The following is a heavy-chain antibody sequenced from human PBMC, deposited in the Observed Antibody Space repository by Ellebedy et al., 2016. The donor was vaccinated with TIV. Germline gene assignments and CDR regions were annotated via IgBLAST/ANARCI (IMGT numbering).Heavy chain of an antibody. CDR1: GGSISSGGYC. J-gene: IGHJ4*02. V-gene: IGHV4-31*03. D-gene: IGHD2-2*01. CDR2: MSYFGTT. CDR3: ARGALKGHCSGTPCRVFDF. Sequence: SETLSLXXIVSGGSISSGGYCWSWIRQHQGKGLEWTVHMSYFGTTYYTPSLRSRITISVATSKTQLYLNLSSVTAADTAVYYCARGALKGHCSGTPCRVFDFWGQGTLVAVS.